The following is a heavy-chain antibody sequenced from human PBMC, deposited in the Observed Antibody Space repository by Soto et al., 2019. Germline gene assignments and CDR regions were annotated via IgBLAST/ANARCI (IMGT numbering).Heavy chain of an antibody. CDR1: GFTFSSYA. CDR2: ISYDGSNK. Sequence: GGSLRLSCAASGFTFSSYAMHWVRQAPGKGLEWVAVISYDGSNKYYADSVKGRFTISRDNSKNTLYLQMNSLRAEDTAVYYCASITGTLNWFDPWGQGTLVTVSS. V-gene: IGHV3-30-3*01. J-gene: IGHJ5*02. CDR3: ASITGTLNWFDP. D-gene: IGHD1-20*01.